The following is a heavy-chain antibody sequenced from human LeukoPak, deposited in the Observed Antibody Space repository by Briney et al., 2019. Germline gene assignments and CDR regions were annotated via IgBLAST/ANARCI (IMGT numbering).Heavy chain of an antibody. Sequence: GGSLRLSCEASGVTFSSYVMSWVRQAPGKGPEWVSGISGSGGGTYYAHFVKGRFAISRDNSKNTLYLQMNSLRAEESAVYYCVQEGPRGLAFDVWGQGTKVTVSS. CDR1: GVTFSSYV. J-gene: IGHJ3*01. CDR3: VQEGPRGLAFDV. V-gene: IGHV3-23*01. CDR2: ISGSGGGT.